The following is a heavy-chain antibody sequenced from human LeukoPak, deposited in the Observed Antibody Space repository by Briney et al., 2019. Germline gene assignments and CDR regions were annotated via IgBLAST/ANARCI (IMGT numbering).Heavy chain of an antibody. CDR3: AHRKNYYDSSVFDY. D-gene: IGHD3-22*01. CDR1: GFSLNTRGVG. J-gene: IGHJ4*02. CDR2: IYWDDDR. V-gene: IGHV2-5*02. Sequence: SGPPLVNPTQTLTLTCTFSGFSLNTRGVGVGWIRQPPGRALEWLALIYWDDDRRYSPSLKSRLTITKDTSKNQVVRTMTNMDPVDTATYYCAHRKNYYDSSVFDYGGQGTLVTVSA.